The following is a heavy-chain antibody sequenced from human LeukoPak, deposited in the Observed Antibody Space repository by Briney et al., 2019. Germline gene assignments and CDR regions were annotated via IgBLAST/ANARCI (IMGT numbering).Heavy chain of an antibody. Sequence: PGGSLRLTCAASGFTFSSYGMHWVRQTPGKGLEWVAFIRYDGSNKYYADSVKGRFTISRDNSKNTLYVQMNSLRAEDTAVYYCAKANGARFGELSNRPLDFWGQGTLVTVSS. CDR3: AKANGARFGELSNRPLDF. CDR2: IRYDGSNK. D-gene: IGHD3-10*02. CDR1: GFTFSSYG. V-gene: IGHV3-30*02. J-gene: IGHJ4*02.